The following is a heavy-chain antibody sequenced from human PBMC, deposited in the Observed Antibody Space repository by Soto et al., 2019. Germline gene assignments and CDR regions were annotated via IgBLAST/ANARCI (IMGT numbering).Heavy chain of an antibody. CDR1: GFTVSSNY. J-gene: IGHJ6*02. V-gene: IGHV3-66*01. D-gene: IGHD4-17*01. CDR2: IYSGGST. Sequence: EVQLVESGGGLVQPGGSLRLSCAASGFTVSSNYMSWVRQAPGKGLEWVSVIYSGGSTYYADSVKGRFTISRDNSKNTLYLQMNSMRGEDTAVYYCARGSTVTRGGGYYYYGMDVWGQGTTVTVSS. CDR3: ARGSTVTRGGGYYYYGMDV.